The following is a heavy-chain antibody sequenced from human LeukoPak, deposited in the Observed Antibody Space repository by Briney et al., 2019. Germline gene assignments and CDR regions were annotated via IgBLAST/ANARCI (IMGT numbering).Heavy chain of an antibody. V-gene: IGHV3-23*01. Sequence: PGGSLRLSCAASGFTFSTYAVSWVRQAPGKGLEWVSCINGRGVSTYYADSVKGRFTIARDNSKNTLSLQMNSLRAEDTAVYYCAREPYYDCSGSFDYWGRGTLVTVSS. D-gene: IGHD3-22*01. CDR3: AREPYYDCSGSFDY. J-gene: IGHJ4*02. CDR2: INGRGVST. CDR1: GFTFSTYA.